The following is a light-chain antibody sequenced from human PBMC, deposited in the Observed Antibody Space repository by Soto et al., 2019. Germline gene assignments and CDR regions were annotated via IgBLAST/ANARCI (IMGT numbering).Light chain of an antibody. CDR2: DAS. V-gene: IGKV3-11*01. Sequence: EIVLTQSPGTLSLSPGERATLSCRASRKISSYLAWYQQKPGQAPRLLIYDASNRATGIPARFSGSRSGTDFTLTISSLEPEDFAVYYCQQRSNWPPLTFGGGTKVEIK. CDR3: QQRSNWPPLT. CDR1: RKISSY. J-gene: IGKJ4*01.